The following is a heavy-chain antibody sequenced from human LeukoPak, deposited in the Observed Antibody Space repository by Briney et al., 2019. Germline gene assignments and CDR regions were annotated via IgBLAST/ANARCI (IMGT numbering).Heavy chain of an antibody. V-gene: IGHV3-21*04. D-gene: IGHD2-15*01. CDR2: ISSSSSYI. CDR1: GFTFSSYS. J-gene: IGHJ4*02. Sequence: GGSLRLSCAASGFTFSSYSMNWVRQAPGKGLEWVSSISSSSSYIYYADSVKGRFTISRDNSKNTLYLQMNSLRAEDTAVYYCAKASGSGFYNNYDYWGQGTLVTVSS. CDR3: AKASGSGFYNNYDY.